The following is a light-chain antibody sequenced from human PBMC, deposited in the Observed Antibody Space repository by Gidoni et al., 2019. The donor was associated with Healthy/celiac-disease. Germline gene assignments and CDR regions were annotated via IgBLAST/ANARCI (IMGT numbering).Light chain of an antibody. CDR3: QQYYSFPYT. CDR1: QVISSY. Sequence: VIWMTQSPSLLSASTGDRVTISCRMSQVISSYLAWYQQQPGKAPELLIYAASTLQSGVPSRFSGSGSGTDFTLTISCLQSEDFATYYCQQYYSFPYTFGQGTKLEIK. V-gene: IGKV1D-8*01. CDR2: AAS. J-gene: IGKJ2*01.